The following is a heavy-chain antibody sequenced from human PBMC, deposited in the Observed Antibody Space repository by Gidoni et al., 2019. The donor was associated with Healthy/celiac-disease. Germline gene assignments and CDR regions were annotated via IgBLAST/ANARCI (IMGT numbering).Heavy chain of an antibody. J-gene: IGHJ3*02. CDR1: VFTFSNAL. V-gene: IGHV3-15*01. CDR3: TTVIRYYDPDAFDI. CDR2: IKSKTDGGTT. Sequence: EFQLVESGGGLVKPGGSLRLSCASSVFTFSNALMSWVRQAPGKGLEWVGRIKSKTDGGTTDYAAPVKGRFTISRDDSKNTLYLQMNSLKTEDTAVYYCTTVIRYYDPDAFDIWGQGTMVTVSS. D-gene: IGHD3-22*01.